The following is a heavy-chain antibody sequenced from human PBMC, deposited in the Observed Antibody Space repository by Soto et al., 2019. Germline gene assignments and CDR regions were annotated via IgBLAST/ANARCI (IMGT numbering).Heavy chain of an antibody. J-gene: IGHJ4*02. CDR1: GGSISSSSYY. CDR3: ARHHRGAEPFYFDY. V-gene: IGHV4-39*01. Sequence: PSETLSLTCTFSGGSISSSSYYLGWIRQPPGKGLEWIGSIYYSGSTYCNPSLKSRVTISVDTSKNQFSLKLSSVTAADTAVYYCARHHRGAEPFYFDYWGQGTLVTVSS. CDR2: IYYSGST. D-gene: IGHD3-10*01.